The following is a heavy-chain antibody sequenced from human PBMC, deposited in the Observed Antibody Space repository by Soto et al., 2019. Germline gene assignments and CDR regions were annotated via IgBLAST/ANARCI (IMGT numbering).Heavy chain of an antibody. Sequence: GGSLRLSCTGSGFSFGNYAMSWFPQAPGKGLEWVSFIRSKAYGGSTEYAASVKGRFTISRDDSKSIAYLQMNSLKTEDTAVYYCSGYSSGWDPHGMDVWGQGTTLTVSS. J-gene: IGHJ6*02. V-gene: IGHV3-49*03. D-gene: IGHD6-19*01. CDR1: GFSFGNYA. CDR2: IRSKAYGGST. CDR3: SGYSSGWDPHGMDV.